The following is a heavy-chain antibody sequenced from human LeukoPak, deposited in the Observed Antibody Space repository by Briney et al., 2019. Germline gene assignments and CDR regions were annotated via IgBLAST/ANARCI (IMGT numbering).Heavy chain of an antibody. Sequence: SETLSLTCTVSGGSISSSSYYWGWIRQPPGKGLEWIGTIYHTGSTYYSPSLKSRVTISVDTSKNQFSLKLSSVTAADTAVYYCAREGRYCGSTSCHYFDYWGQGTLVTVSS. V-gene: IGHV4-39*07. CDR3: AREGRYCGSTSCHYFDY. CDR2: IYHTGST. J-gene: IGHJ4*02. D-gene: IGHD2-2*01. CDR1: GGSISSSSYY.